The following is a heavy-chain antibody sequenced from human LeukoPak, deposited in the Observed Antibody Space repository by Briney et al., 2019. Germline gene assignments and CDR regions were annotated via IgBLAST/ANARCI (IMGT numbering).Heavy chain of an antibody. CDR1: GFTFSSYS. CDR3: AREGIQLWFLIDY. J-gene: IGHJ4*02. V-gene: IGHV3-21*01. Sequence: KPGGSLRLSCAASGFTFSSYSMNWVRQAPGKGLEWVSSISSSSSYIYYADSVKGRFTISRDNAKNSLYLQMNSLRAEDTAVYYCAREGIQLWFLIDYWGQGTLVTVSS. CDR2: ISSSSSYI. D-gene: IGHD5-18*01.